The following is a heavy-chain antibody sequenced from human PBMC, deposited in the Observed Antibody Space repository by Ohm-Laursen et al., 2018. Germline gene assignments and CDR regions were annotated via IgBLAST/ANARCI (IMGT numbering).Heavy chain of an antibody. CDR2: ISYGGSNT. V-gene: IGHV3-30*18. Sequence: SLRLSCSASGFTFSSHGMHWVRQAPGKGLEWMAVISYGGSNTYYGNSVKGRFTISRDNSKNTLYLQMNSLRDEDTAVYYCAKRGSSSWLSIDYWGQGTLVTVSS. CDR3: AKRGSSSWLSIDY. CDR1: GFTFSSHG. J-gene: IGHJ4*02. D-gene: IGHD6-13*01.